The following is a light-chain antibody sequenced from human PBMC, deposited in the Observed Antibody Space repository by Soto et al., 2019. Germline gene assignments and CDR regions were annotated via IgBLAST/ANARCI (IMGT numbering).Light chain of an antibody. CDR3: LQDRNYPRT. V-gene: IGKV1-6*01. Sequence: AIQMTQSPSSLSASVGDRVTITCRASQDIRGDLGWYQQEPGKAPKALIYGASNLQSGVPSRCSGSGFGTDFTLTISSLQPEDFATYYCLQDRNYPRTFGQGTKVESK. J-gene: IGKJ1*01. CDR2: GAS. CDR1: QDIRGD.